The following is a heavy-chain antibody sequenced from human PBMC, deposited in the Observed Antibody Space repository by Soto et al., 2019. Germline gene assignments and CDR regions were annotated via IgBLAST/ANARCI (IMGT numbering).Heavy chain of an antibody. D-gene: IGHD6-19*01. V-gene: IGHV3-30*18. J-gene: IGHJ4*02. CDR1: GFTFSDYA. CDR2: VSHDGRNT. Sequence: VQLVESGGGVVQPGRSLRLSCAASGFTFSDYAMHWVRQAPGKGLEWVAVVSHDGRNTHYADSVKGRFTISRDSFKNAVSLEMTRLSAEDTGVYYCGKGGRQWVVTSGFNYWGQGALVTVSS. CDR3: GKGGRQWVVTSGFNY.